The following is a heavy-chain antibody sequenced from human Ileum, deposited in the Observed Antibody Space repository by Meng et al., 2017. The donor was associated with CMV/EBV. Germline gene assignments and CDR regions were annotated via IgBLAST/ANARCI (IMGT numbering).Heavy chain of an antibody. V-gene: IGHV5-51*01. Sequence: GQSLKISCKGSGYSFTNYWIAWVRQLPGKGLEWMGIINPDAFEIRYSPSFQGQITVSADNSITTAYLQWSSVKASDTAMYYCARHYRGNNDYWGQGTLVTVSS. CDR2: INPDAFEI. CDR3: ARHYRGNNDY. J-gene: IGHJ4*02. D-gene: IGHD1/OR15-1a*01. CDR1: GYSFTNYW.